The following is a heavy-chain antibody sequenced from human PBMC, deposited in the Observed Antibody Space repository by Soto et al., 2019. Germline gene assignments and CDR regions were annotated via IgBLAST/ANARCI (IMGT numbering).Heavy chain of an antibody. CDR3: ARDRAQSSDGYNTVYYYGMDV. J-gene: IGHJ6*02. CDR2: ISSSSSYI. D-gene: IGHD5-12*01. CDR1: GFTFSSYS. Sequence: GGSLRLSCAASGFTFSSYSMNWVRQAPGKGLEWVSSISSSSSYIYYADSVKGRFTISVDNAKNSLYLQMNSLRAEDTAVYYCARDRAQSSDGYNTVYYYGMDVWGQGTTATVSS. V-gene: IGHV3-21*01.